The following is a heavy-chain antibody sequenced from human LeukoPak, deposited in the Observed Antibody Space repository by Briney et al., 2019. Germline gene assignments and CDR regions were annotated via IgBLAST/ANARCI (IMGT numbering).Heavy chain of an antibody. CDR2: IRYDGSNK. CDR1: GFTFSSYG. CDR3: AKGGHADYGDYSHLWYFVL. V-gene: IGHV3-30*02. D-gene: IGHD4-17*01. Sequence: PGGSLRLSCAASGFTFSSYGMHWVRQAPGKGLEWVAFIRYDGSNKYYADSVKGRFTISRDNSKNTLYLQMNSLRAEDTAVYYCAKGGHADYGDYSHLWYFVLWGRGTLVTVSS. J-gene: IGHJ2*01.